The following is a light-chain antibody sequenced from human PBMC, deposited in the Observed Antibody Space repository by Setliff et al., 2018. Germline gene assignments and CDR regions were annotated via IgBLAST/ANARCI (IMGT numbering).Light chain of an antibody. CDR1: SSDVGGYNY. CDR3: CSYAGSYTYV. Sequence: QSALAQPPSASGSPVQSVTISCTGTSSDVGGYNYVSWYQQHPGKAPKLMIYEVSKRPSGVPDRFSGSKSGNTASLTVSGLQAEDEADYYCCSYAGSYTYVFGTGTKVTVL. V-gene: IGLV2-8*01. CDR2: EVS. J-gene: IGLJ1*01.